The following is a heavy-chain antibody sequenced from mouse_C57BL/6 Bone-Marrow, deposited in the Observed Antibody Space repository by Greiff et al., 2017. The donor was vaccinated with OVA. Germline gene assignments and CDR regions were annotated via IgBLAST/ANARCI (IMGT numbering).Heavy chain of an antibody. Sequence: QVQLQQSGAELAKPGASVKLSCKASGYTFTSYWMHWVKQRPGQGLEWIGYINPSSGYTKYNQKFKDKATLTADKSSNTAYMQLSSLTSEDSADYYCARESYCDYWGQGTTRTVSS. CDR1: GYTFTSYW. CDR3: ARESYCDY. V-gene: IGHV1-7*01. J-gene: IGHJ2*01. CDR2: INPSSGYT.